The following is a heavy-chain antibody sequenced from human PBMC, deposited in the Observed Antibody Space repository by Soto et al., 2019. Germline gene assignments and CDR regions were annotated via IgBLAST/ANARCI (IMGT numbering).Heavy chain of an antibody. D-gene: IGHD6-6*01. J-gene: IGHJ3*02. CDR1: GFTFSSYG. Sequence: QVQLVESGGGVVQPGRSLRLSCAASGFTFSSYGMHWVRQAPGKGLEWVAIISYDGDNKYYADSVKGRCTISRDNSKNTLYLQMNSLRGEDTAVYYCARDQWYSSSSDPDAFDIWGQGTMVTVSS. CDR2: ISYDGDNK. V-gene: IGHV3-30*03. CDR3: ARDQWYSSSSDPDAFDI.